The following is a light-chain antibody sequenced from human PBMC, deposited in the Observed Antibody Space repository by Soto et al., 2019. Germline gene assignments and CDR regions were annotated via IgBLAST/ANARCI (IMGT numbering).Light chain of an antibody. J-gene: IGLJ1*01. CDR3: SSYTTSNTRQIV. CDR1: SSDVGGYNY. Sequence: QSVLTQPASVSGSPGQSITISCTGTSSDVGGYNYVSWYQHHPGKAPKLMIYDVSNRPSGVSNRFSGSKSGNTASLTISGLQPADEADYYCSSYTTSNTRQIVFGTGTKVPVL. V-gene: IGLV2-14*03. CDR2: DVS.